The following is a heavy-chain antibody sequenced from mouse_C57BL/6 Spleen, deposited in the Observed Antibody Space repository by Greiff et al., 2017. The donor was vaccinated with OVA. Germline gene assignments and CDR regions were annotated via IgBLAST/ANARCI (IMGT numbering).Heavy chain of an antibody. CDR3: AREDYYYEDYYAMDY. V-gene: IGHV1-82*01. J-gene: IGHJ4*01. CDR2: IYPGDGDT. CDR1: GYAFSSSW. D-gene: IGHD2-4*01. Sequence: QVQLQQSGPELVKPGASVKISCKASGYAFSSSWMNWVKQRPGKGLEWIGRIYPGDGDTNYNGKFKGKATLTADKSSSTAYMQLSSLTSEDSAVYFCAREDYYYEDYYAMDYWGQGTSVTVSS.